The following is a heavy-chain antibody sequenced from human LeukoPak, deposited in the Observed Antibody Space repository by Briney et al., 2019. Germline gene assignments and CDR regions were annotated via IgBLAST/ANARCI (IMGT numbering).Heavy chain of an antibody. CDR3: TNGVRGALAY. CDR1: GFTFSNAW. D-gene: IGHD3-10*01. Sequence: GGSLRLSCAASGFTFSNAWMSWVRQAPGKGLEWVDRIKSKTDGGTTDYAAPVKGRFTISRDDSKNTLYLQMNSLKTEDTAVYYCTNGVRGALAYWGQGTLVTVSS. V-gene: IGHV3-15*01. CDR2: IKSKTDGGTT. J-gene: IGHJ4*02.